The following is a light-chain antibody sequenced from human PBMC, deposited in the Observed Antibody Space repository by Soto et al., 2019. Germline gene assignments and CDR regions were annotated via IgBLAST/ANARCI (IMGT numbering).Light chain of an antibody. V-gene: IGKV3-20*01. CDR1: QSVSNNY. CDR2: GAS. J-gene: IGKJ2*01. CDR3: QQYGSTPYT. Sequence: EVVMTQSPGTLSLSPGERATLSCRASQSVSNNYLAWYQQRPGHAPRLLIYGASKRATGIPDKFSGSGSGTDFTLSVNRLEPEDVAVCYCQQYGSTPYTFGQGTKLEIE.